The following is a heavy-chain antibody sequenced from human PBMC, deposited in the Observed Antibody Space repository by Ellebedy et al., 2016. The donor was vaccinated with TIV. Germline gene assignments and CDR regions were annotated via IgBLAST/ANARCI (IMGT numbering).Heavy chain of an antibody. CDR2: IGSRSGIF. D-gene: IGHD3-10*01. J-gene: IGHJ4*02. Sequence: PGGSLRLSCEASRFTFSTYSMNWVRQAPGKGLEWISYIGSRSGIFRYADSVKGRFTISRDNAKTSLYLQVDSLRDEDTAVYYCARGGGSGTYYSFDYWGRGTLVTVSS. CDR3: ARGGGSGTYYSFDY. CDR1: RFTFSTYS. V-gene: IGHV3-48*02.